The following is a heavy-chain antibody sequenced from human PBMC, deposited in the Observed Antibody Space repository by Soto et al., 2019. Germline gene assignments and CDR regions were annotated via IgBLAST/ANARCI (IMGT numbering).Heavy chain of an antibody. Sequence: QVQLVQSGAEEKKPGASVKVSCKASGYTFTGYAMHWVRQAPGQRLEWMGWINAGNGNTKYSQKFQGRVTITRDASASTAYMALSSLRSEDTAVYSCARAVAVPAALDYGGQGTLVTVAS. CDR3: ARAVAVPAALDY. CDR2: INAGNGNT. D-gene: IGHD6-19*01. CDR1: GYTFTGYA. V-gene: IGHV1-3*05. J-gene: IGHJ4*02.